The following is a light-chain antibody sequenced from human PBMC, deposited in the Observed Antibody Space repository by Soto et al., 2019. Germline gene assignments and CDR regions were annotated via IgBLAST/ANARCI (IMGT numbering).Light chain of an antibody. V-gene: IGLV2-11*01. CDR1: TSDVGSYNY. CDR2: DVR. J-gene: IGLJ3*02. Sequence: QSALTQPRSVSGSPGQSVSIYCTGTTSDVGSYNYVSWYQQHPGKAPRLMIYDVRKRPSGVPDRFSGSKSGNTASLTISGLRAEDEADYYCCSYAGSYVWVFGGGTKLTVL. CDR3: CSYAGSYVWV.